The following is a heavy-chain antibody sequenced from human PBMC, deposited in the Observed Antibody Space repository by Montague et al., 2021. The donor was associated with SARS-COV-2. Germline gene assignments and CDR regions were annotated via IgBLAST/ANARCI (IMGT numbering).Heavy chain of an antibody. CDR1: GDSMNSNSDD. CDR3: VRRSRLHLVELTPIDP. J-gene: IGHJ5*02. Sequence: SETLSLTCTVSGDSMNSNSDDWGWIRQPPGKGLEWIGTMYDSGSNYYNPTLKSRASISVDTSSNQFFLKLNSVTAADTAVYYCVRRSRLHLVELTPIDPWGQGTLVTVSS. D-gene: IGHD3-16*01. CDR2: MYDSGSN. V-gene: IGHV4-39*01.